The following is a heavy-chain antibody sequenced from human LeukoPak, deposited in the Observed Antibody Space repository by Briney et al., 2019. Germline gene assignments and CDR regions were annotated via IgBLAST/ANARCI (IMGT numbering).Heavy chain of an antibody. J-gene: IGHJ4*02. CDR3: ARDDPYYDILTGYCLFDY. CDR2: ISAYNGNT. V-gene: IGHV1-18*01. D-gene: IGHD3-9*01. Sequence: GASVKVSCKASGYTFTSYGISWVRQAPGQGLEWMGWISAYNGNTNYAQKLQGRVTMTTDTSTSTAYLELRSLRSDDTAVYYCARDDPYYDILTGYCLFDYWGQGTLVTVSS. CDR1: GYTFTSYG.